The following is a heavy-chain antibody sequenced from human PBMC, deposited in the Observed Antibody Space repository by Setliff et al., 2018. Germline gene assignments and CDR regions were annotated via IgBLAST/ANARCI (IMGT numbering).Heavy chain of an antibody. CDR1: GFTFSTYR. D-gene: IGHD6-13*01. V-gene: IGHV3-33*06. J-gene: IGHJ4*02. Sequence: GGSLRLSCAASGFTFSTYRMHWVRQAPGKGLEWVAVIWDDGVKKYHADSVKGRFTISRDDSKNTLYLQMNSLRAEDTAVYYCAKRGSSWSPIDFWGQGTLVTVSS. CDR3: AKRGSSWSPIDF. CDR2: IWDDGVKK.